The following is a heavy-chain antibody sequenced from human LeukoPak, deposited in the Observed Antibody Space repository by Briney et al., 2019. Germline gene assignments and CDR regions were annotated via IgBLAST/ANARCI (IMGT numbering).Heavy chain of an antibody. CDR2: IYTSRST. D-gene: IGHD3-16*01. V-gene: IGHV4-61*02. Sequence: NTSETLSLTFTVSGGSISSSGSDWSWIRQPAGKGLEWTGSIYTSRSTNYDPSLKSRVTISVDTSKNQSSLKLSSVPCADTAVYYWAREVWAGATRWFDPWGQGTLVTVSS. CDR1: GGSISSSGSD. CDR3: AREVWAGATRWFDP. J-gene: IGHJ5*02.